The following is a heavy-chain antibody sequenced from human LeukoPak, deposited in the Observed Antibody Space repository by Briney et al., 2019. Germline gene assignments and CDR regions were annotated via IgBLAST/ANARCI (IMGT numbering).Heavy chain of an antibody. D-gene: IGHD3-9*01. V-gene: IGHV3-21*01. CDR3: AKDRTPYILTGLYYFDY. CDR2: ISSSSSYI. CDR1: GFTFSSYS. Sequence: PGGSLRLSCAASGFTFSSYSMNWVRQAPGKGLEWVSSISSSSSYIYYADSVKGRFTISRDNAKNSLYLQMNSLRAEDTAVYYCAKDRTPYILTGLYYFDYWGQGTLVTVSS. J-gene: IGHJ4*02.